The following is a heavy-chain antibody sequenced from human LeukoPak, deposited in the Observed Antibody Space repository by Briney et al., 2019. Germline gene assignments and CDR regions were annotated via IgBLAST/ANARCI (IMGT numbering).Heavy chain of an antibody. V-gene: IGHV3-9*01. CDR2: ISANSAST. J-gene: IGHJ6*03. D-gene: IGHD3-16*01. CDR1: GFSFDEFA. Sequence: PGRSLRLSCAASGFSFDEFAMHSVRQAPGKGLEWVSGISANSASTGYADSVKGRFTISRDNAENSLYLQMISLRTEDTALYFCAKDIWRGGSLAYMDVWGKGTSVTVSS. CDR3: AKDIWRGGSLAYMDV.